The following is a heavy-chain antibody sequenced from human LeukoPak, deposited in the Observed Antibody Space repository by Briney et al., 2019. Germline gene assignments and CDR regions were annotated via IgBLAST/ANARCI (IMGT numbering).Heavy chain of an antibody. Sequence: GGSLRLSCAASGFTFSSFSMNWVRPAPGKGLEWVSAISGSETSTYYADSVKGQFTMSRDKSKNKLYLQMNSLKAEDTAVYYCAKSKVVAATMGRFDYWGQGTLVTVSS. V-gene: IGHV3-23*01. J-gene: IGHJ4*02. CDR1: GFTFSSFS. CDR3: AKSKVVAATMGRFDY. CDR2: ISGSETST. D-gene: IGHD2-15*01.